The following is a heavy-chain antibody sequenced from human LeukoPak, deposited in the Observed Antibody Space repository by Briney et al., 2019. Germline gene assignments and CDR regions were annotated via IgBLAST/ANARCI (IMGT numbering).Heavy chain of an antibody. V-gene: IGHV1-18*03. CDR3: ARVTFYFDY. CDR1: GYTFTNYG. Sequence: ASVKVSCKASGYTFTNYGISWIRQAPGQGLEWMGWISGYNGNTKYAQKFQGRVTMTTDTSTSTAYMDLRSLRSDDMAVYYCARVTFYFDYWGQGTLVAVSS. J-gene: IGHJ4*02. CDR2: ISGYNGNT.